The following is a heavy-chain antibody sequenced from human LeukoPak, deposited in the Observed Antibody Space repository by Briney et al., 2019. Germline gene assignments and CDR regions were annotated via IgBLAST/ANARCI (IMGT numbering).Heavy chain of an antibody. Sequence: ASVKVSCKASGYTFTGYYIHWVRQAPGQGLEWVGMIYPRDGSTSYAQKFQGRVTVTRDTSTSTVHMELSGLRSEDTAVYYCARDQEGFDYWGQGTLVTVSS. CDR1: GYTFTGYY. CDR2: IYPRDGST. V-gene: IGHV1-46*01. J-gene: IGHJ4*02. CDR3: ARDQEGFDY.